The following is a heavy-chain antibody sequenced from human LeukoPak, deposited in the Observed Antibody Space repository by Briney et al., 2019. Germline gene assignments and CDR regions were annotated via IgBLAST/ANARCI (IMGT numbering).Heavy chain of an antibody. V-gene: IGHV3-30*02. J-gene: IGHJ4*02. D-gene: IGHD1-14*01. CDR3: VKDNPLDY. CDR1: GFTFSNYG. CDR2: IRYDGNSK. Sequence: GGSLRPSCGASGFTFSNYGMLWVRQAPGKGLDWVAFIRYDGNSKLYADSVKGRFTISRDNSKNTLYLHINSLRAEDTAVYYCVKDNPLDYWGQGTLVIVSS.